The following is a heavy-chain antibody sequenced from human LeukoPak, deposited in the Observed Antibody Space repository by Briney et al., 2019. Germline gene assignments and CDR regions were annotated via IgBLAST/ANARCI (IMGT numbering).Heavy chain of an antibody. J-gene: IGHJ4*02. CDR3: AKDRGDYGDYGFY. D-gene: IGHD4-17*01. CDR1: GFTLSNYG. Sequence: GRSMRLSCAASGFTLSNYGMHWVRQAQGKGLEWVAVILYDGSNKYYADSVKGRFTISRDNSINTLYLQMNSLRAEDTAVYYCAKDRGDYGDYGFYWCQGTLVTVSS. CDR2: ILYDGSNK. V-gene: IGHV3-30*18.